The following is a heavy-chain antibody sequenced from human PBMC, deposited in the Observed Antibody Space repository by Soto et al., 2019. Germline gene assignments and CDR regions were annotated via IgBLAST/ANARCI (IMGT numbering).Heavy chain of an antibody. CDR1: GFTVSTNY. J-gene: IGHJ6*02. D-gene: IGHD6-13*01. CDR2: IYYDDGST. CDR3: ASGQQVILRYYYGLDV. Sequence: EVQLVETGGGLIQPGGSLRLSCAVSGFTVSTNYMSWVRQAPGKGLECVSVIYYDDGSTYYADSVKGRFSISRDSSRNTLYLQMNSLRAEDTAVYYCASGQQVILRYYYGLDVWGQGTTVTVSS. V-gene: IGHV3-53*02.